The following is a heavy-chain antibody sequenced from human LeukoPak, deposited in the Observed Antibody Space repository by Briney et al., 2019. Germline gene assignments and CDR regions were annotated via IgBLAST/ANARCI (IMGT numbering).Heavy chain of an antibody. CDR1: GGSISSYY. D-gene: IGHD3-10*01. Sequence: PSETLSLTCTVSGGSISSYYWSWIRQPPGKGLEGIGEINHSGSTNCNPSLKSRVTISVDTSKNQFSLKLSSVTAADTAVYYCARVIWFGELLFDYWGQGTLVTVSS. J-gene: IGHJ4*02. CDR2: INHSGST. V-gene: IGHV4-34*01. CDR3: ARVIWFGELLFDY.